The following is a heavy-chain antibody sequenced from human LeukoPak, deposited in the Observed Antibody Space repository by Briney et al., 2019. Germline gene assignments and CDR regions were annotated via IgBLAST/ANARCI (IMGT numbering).Heavy chain of an antibody. CDR1: GGSISNYY. CDR3: AREVYGYSY. Sequence: SETLSLTCTVSGGSISNYYWSWIRQPPGKGLEWIGYIYYSGSTYYNPSLKSRVTISVDTSKNQFSLKLSSVTAADTAVYYCAREVYGYSYWGQGTLVTVSS. J-gene: IGHJ4*02. V-gene: IGHV4-59*12. D-gene: IGHD5-18*01. CDR2: IYYSGST.